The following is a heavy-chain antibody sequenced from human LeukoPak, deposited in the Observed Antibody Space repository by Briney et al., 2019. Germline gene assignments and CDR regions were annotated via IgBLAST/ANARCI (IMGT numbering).Heavy chain of an antibody. V-gene: IGHV3-21*01. D-gene: IGHD2-8*01. Sequence: GGSLRLSCAASGFTFSSNTMNWVRHTPGTGREWVSSISSDGIHTFYADPVKGRFTISRDNAKNSLYLQMNSLRDEDTAVYYCARRGPSHDGVDYWGQGTLVTVSS. J-gene: IGHJ4*02. CDR3: ARRGPSHDGVDY. CDR2: ISSDGIHT. CDR1: GFTFSSNT.